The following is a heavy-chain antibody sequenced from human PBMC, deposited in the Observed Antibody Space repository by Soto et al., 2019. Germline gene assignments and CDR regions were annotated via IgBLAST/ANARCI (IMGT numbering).Heavy chain of an antibody. CDR2: IYHSGST. Sequence: QLHLQESGSGLVKPSQTLSLTCAVSGGSISKNGYSWSWTRQPPRKGLEWIGYIYHSGSTYYNPSLKHRVSISVDRSNNRSSLTLSSVTAAQPAVYYCARTVTTGPVFDFWGQGTLLSVSS. J-gene: IGHJ4*02. D-gene: IGHD4-17*01. V-gene: IGHV4-30-2*01. CDR1: GGSISKNGYS. CDR3: ARTVTTGPVFDF.